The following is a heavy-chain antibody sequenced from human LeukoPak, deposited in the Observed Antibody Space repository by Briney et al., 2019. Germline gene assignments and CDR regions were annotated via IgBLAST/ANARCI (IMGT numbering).Heavy chain of an antibody. J-gene: IGHJ3*02. V-gene: IGHV1-2*06. CDR2: INPNSDDT. CDR1: GYTFIGYY. D-gene: IGHD1-26*01. CDR3: ARVGRSGISPFDI. Sequence: ASVKVSCKASGYTFIGYYIHWVRQAPGQGLEWMGRINPNSDDTDYAQKFQGRVAMTRDTSINTAYMEISRLRSDDTAVYYCARVGRSGISPFDIWGQGTMVTVSS.